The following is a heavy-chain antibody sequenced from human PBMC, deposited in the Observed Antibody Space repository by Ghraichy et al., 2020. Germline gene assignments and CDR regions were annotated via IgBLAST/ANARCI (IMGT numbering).Heavy chain of an antibody. D-gene: IGHD2/OR15-2a*01. J-gene: IGHJ4*02. CDR2: INPGDSNT. CDR3: ARQVEDSMDLDY. CDR1: GYHFTNYW. V-gene: IGHV5-51*01. Sequence: GESLNITCKASGYHFTNYWIAWVRQMPGKGLEWMGIINPGDSNTEYSPSFQGRVTISADKSINTAYLQWSSLEASDTAIYYCARQVEDSMDLDYWGQGTLVTVSS.